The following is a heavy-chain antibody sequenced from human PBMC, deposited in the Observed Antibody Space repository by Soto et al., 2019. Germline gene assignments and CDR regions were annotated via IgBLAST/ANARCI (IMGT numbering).Heavy chain of an antibody. CDR2: ISSSSSTI. CDR1: GFTFSSYS. V-gene: IGHV3-48*02. Sequence: GGSLRLSCAASGFTFSSYSMNWVRQAPGKGLEWVSYISSSSSTIYYADSVKGRFTISRDNAKNSLYLQMNSMRDEDTAVYYCAREEFWSAYYHYYYGMDVWGQGTTVTVYS. J-gene: IGHJ6*02. CDR3: AREEFWSAYYHYYYGMDV. D-gene: IGHD3-3*01.